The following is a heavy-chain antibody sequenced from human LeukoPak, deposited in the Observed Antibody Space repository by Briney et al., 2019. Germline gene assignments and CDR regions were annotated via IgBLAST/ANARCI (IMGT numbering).Heavy chain of an antibody. CDR3: ARPATIPPGAFDI. CDR2: IIPIFGTA. D-gene: IGHD5-12*01. J-gene: IGHJ3*02. Sequence: SVKVSCKASGGTFSSYAISWVRQAPGQGLEWMGGIIPIFGTANYAQKFQGRVTITAGESTSTAYMELSSLRSEDTAVYYCARPATIPPGAFDIWGQGTMVTVSS. CDR1: GGTFSSYA. V-gene: IGHV1-69*13.